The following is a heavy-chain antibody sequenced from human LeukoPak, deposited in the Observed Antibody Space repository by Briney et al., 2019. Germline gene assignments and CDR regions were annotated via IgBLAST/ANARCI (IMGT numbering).Heavy chain of an antibody. CDR3: AKVPDISSSWSFGY. J-gene: IGHJ4*02. CDR1: GFTFSSYG. Sequence: PGGSLRLSCAASGFTFSSYGMHWVRQAPGKGLEWVTFIRYDGSNKHYADSVKGRFTISRDNSKNTLYLQMNSLRAEDTAVYYCAKVPDISSSWSFGYWGQGTLVTVSS. D-gene: IGHD6-13*01. CDR2: IRYDGSNK. V-gene: IGHV3-30*02.